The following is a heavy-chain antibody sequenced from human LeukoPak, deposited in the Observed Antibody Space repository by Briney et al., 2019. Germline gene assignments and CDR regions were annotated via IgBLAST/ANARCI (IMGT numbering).Heavy chain of an antibody. J-gene: IGHJ4*02. CDR3: ARDRAVRLGYXSGGSCQNDY. D-gene: IGHD2-15*01. V-gene: IGHV1-18*01. CDR1: GYTFTSYG. Sequence: ASVKVSCKASGYTFTSYGISWVRQAPGQGLEWMGWISAYNGNTNYAQKLQGRVTMTTDTSTSTAYMELRRLRSADTAVYYCARDRAVRLGYXSGGSCQNDYWGQGTLVTVSS. CDR2: ISAYNGNT.